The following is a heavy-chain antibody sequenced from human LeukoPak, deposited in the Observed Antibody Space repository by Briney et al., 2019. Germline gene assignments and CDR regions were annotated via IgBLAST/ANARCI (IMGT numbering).Heavy chain of an antibody. Sequence: SETLSLTCTVSGGSISSYYWSWLRQPPGKGLEWIGYIYYSGSTNYNPSLKSRVTISVDTSKNQFSLKLSSVTAADTAVYYCARLTYYDFWSGYWRGNWFDPWGQGTLVTVSS. CDR1: GGSISSYY. CDR3: ARLTYYDFWSGYWRGNWFDP. CDR2: IYYSGST. J-gene: IGHJ5*02. V-gene: IGHV4-59*01. D-gene: IGHD3-3*01.